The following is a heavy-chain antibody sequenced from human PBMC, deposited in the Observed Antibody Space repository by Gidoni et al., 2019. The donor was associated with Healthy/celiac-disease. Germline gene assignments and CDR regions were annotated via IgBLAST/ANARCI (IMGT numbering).Heavy chain of an antibody. CDR2: IIPICGTA. CDR3: ARGLYGSGSNDAFDI. CDR1: GGPFSSYA. V-gene: IGHV1-69*01. Sequence: QVQLVQSGAEVKKPGSSVKVPCKASGGPFSSYAISRVRQAPGQGLEWMGGIIPICGTANYAQKFQGRVTITADESTSTAYMELSSLRSEDTAVYYCARGLYGSGSNDAFDIWGQGTMVTVSS. D-gene: IGHD3-10*01. J-gene: IGHJ3*02.